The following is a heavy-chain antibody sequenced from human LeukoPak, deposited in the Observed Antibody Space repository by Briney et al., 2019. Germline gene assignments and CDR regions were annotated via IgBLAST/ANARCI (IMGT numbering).Heavy chain of an antibody. D-gene: IGHD3-10*01. CDR1: GYTFTSYG. Sequence: ASVKVSCKASGYTFTSYGISWVRQAPGQGLEWMGWISAYNGNTNSAQKFQGRVTMTTDTSTSTAYMELRSLRSDDTAVYYCARDINTMVRGVNLYYYYYGMGVWGQGTTVTVSS. CDR3: ARDINTMVRGVNLYYYYYGMGV. J-gene: IGHJ6*02. V-gene: IGHV1-18*01. CDR2: ISAYNGNT.